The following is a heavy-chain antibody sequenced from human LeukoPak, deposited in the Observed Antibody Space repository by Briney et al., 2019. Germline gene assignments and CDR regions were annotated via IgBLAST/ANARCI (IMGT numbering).Heavy chain of an antibody. CDR1: GGTFSSYA. J-gene: IGHJ4*02. CDR3: ARDSSAMVLEYDY. CDR2: IIPIFGTA. V-gene: IGHV1-69*01. D-gene: IGHD5-18*01. Sequence: SVKVSCKASGGTFSSYAISWVRQAPGQGLEWMGGIIPIFGTANYAQKFQGRVTITADESTSTAYMELSSLRSGDTAVYYCARDSSAMVLEYDYWGQGTLVTVSS.